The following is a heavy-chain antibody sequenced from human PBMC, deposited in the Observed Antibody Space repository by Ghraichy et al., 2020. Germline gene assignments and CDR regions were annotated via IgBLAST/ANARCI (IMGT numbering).Heavy chain of an antibody. V-gene: IGHV1-58*01. D-gene: IGHD3-10*01. Sequence: SVKVSCKASGFTFTSSAVQWVRQARGQRLEWIGWIVVGSGNTNYAQKFQERVTITRDMSTSTAYMELSSLRSEDTAVYYCAAGPGLLWFGDPYYYYYYGMDVWGQGTTVTISS. CDR3: AAGPGLLWFGDPYYYYYYGMDV. CDR1: GFTFTSSA. CDR2: IVVGSGNT. J-gene: IGHJ6*02.